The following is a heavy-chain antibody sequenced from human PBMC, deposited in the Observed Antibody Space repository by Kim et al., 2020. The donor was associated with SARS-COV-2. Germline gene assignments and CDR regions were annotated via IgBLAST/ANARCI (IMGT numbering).Heavy chain of an antibody. CDR2: INAGNGNT. Sequence: ASVKVSCKASGYTFTSYALHWVRQAPGQRLEGMGWINAGNGNTKYSQKFQGRVTITRDTSASTAYMELSSLRTEDTAVYYCARATPSVRGVILYYYYGMDVWGQGTTVTVSS. CDR3: ARATPSVRGVILYYYYGMDV. J-gene: IGHJ6*02. V-gene: IGHV1-3*01. D-gene: IGHD3-10*01. CDR1: GYTFTSYA.